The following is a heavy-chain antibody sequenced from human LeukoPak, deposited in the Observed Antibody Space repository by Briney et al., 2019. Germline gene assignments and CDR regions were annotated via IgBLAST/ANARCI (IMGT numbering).Heavy chain of an antibody. J-gene: IGHJ5*02. D-gene: IGHD6-13*01. V-gene: IGHV4-61*05. CDR1: GGSISSSSYY. CDR3: ASWGTLIAAAGFDP. Sequence: SETLSLTCTVSGGSISSSSYYWGWIRQPPGKGLEWIGYIYYSGSTNYNPSLKSRVTISVDTSKNQFSLKLSSVTAADTAVYYCASWGTLIAAAGFDPWGQGTLVTVSS. CDR2: IYYSGST.